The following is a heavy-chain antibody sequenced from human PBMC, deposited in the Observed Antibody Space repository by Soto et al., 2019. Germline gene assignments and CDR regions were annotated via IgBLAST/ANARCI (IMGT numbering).Heavy chain of an antibody. J-gene: IGHJ4*02. CDR1: GFTFSNYA. Sequence: PVGSLRLSGAASGFTFSNYAMHWVREAPGKGLEWVAVISYDGSNEYYADSVKGRFTISRDNSKNTLYLQMNSLRTEDTAVYYCARDTPHNCGSTRCYSLFDYWGQGTLVTVSS. D-gene: IGHD2-2*01. CDR3: ARDTPHNCGSTRCYSLFDY. CDR2: ISYDGSNE. V-gene: IGHV3-30-3*01.